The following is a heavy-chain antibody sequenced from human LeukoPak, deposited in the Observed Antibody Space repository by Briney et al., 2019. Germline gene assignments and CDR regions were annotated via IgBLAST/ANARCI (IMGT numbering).Heavy chain of an antibody. CDR3: ARAKSSSSWYNYFDY. D-gene: IGHD6-13*01. Sequence: QPGGSLRLSCAASGFTFSSYSMNWVRQAPGKGLEWVSYISSSSSTIYYADSVKGRFTISRDNAKNSLYLQMNSLRAEDTAVYYCARAKSSSSWYNYFDYWGQGTLVTVSS. V-gene: IGHV3-48*04. CDR2: ISSSSSTI. J-gene: IGHJ4*02. CDR1: GFTFSSYS.